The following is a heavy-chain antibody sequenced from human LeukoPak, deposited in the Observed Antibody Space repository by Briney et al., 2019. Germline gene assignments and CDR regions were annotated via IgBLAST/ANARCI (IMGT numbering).Heavy chain of an antibody. CDR3: ASHLLWLGVLLSSMSAFDI. CDR2: INPNSGGT. J-gene: IGHJ3*02. D-gene: IGHD3-10*01. V-gene: IGHV1-2*02. Sequence: ASVKVSCKASGYIFSAYYMHWVRQAPGQGLEWLGWINPNSGGTNYAQKFQGRVTMTRDTSISTAYMDLSRLTSDDTAVYYCASHLLWLGVLLSSMSAFDIWGQGTMVTVSS. CDR1: GYIFSAYY.